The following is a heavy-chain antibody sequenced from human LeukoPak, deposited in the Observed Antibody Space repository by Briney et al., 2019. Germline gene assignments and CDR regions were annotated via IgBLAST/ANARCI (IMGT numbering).Heavy chain of an antibody. Sequence: PGGSLRLSCAASGFTFSSYTMNWVRQAPGKGLEWVSSISSSSSSYIYYADSVKGRFTLSRDNAKNSLYLQMNSLRAEDTAVYYCARVRSWSGQEAYWGQGTLVTVSS. CDR1: GFTFSSYT. J-gene: IGHJ4*02. CDR3: ARVRSWSGQEAY. D-gene: IGHD3-3*01. V-gene: IGHV3-21*01. CDR2: ISSSSSSYI.